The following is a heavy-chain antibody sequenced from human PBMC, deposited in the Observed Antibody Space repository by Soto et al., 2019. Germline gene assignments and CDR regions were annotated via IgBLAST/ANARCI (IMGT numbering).Heavy chain of an antibody. CDR3: ARDPGYYGSGSYPDAVYYFDY. D-gene: IGHD3-10*01. J-gene: IGHJ4*02. CDR2: IKQDGSEK. Sequence: GGSLRLSCAASGFTFSSYWMSWVRQAPGKGLEWVANIKQDGSEKYYVDSVKGRFTISRDNAKNSLYLQMNSLRAEDTAVYYCARDPGYYGSGSYPDAVYYFDYWGQGTLVTVSS. V-gene: IGHV3-7*01. CDR1: GFTFSSYW.